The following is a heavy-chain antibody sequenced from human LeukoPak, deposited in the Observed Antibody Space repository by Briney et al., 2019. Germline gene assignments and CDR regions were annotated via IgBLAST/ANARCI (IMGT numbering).Heavy chain of an antibody. D-gene: IGHD2-2*01. V-gene: IGHV4-39*07. Sequence: SETLSLTCTVSGGSISSSSYYWGWIRQPPGKGLEWIGSIYYSGSTYYNPSLKSRVTISVDTSKNQFSLKLSSVTAADTAVYYCARELPAVSYYGMDVWGQGTTVTVSS. J-gene: IGHJ6*02. CDR1: GGSISSSSYY. CDR3: ARELPAVSYYGMDV. CDR2: IYYSGST.